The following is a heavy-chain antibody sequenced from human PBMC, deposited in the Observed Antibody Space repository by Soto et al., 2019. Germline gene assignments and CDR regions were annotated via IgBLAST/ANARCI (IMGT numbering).Heavy chain of an antibody. V-gene: IGHV6-1*01. J-gene: IGHJ4*02. CDR2: TYYRSKWYS. Sequence: SQTLSHTYAISGDSVSSTSAALSWIRQSPSRGLEWLGRTYYRSKWYSDYAVSVKSRITINPDTSKNQFSLQLNSVTPEDTAVYYCARGSYYSGWVWGQGTLVTVSS. CDR1: GDSVSSTSAA. D-gene: IGHD6-19*01. CDR3: ARGSYYSGWV.